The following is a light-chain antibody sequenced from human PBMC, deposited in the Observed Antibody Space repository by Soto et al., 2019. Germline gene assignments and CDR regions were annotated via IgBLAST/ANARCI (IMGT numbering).Light chain of an antibody. V-gene: IGKV1-5*01. J-gene: IGKJ1*01. CDR2: DVS. CDR1: QNISNW. Sequence: DIQMPQSPSTLSASVGDRITITCRASQNISNWLAWYQQKPGKAPKLLIYDVSSLESGVPSRFSGSGSETEFTLTISSLQPDDSATYYCKQSNTFWTFGQGTKV. CDR3: KQSNTFWT.